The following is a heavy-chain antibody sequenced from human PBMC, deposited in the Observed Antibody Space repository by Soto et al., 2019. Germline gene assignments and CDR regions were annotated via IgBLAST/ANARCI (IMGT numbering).Heavy chain of an antibody. Sequence: SETLSLTCTVSGGSVSSGSYYWSWIRQPPGKGLEWIGYIYYSGSTYYNPSLKSRVTISVDTSKNRFSLKLSSVTAADTATYYCASPITMVRGVRYFDYWGQGTLVTVSS. J-gene: IGHJ4*02. CDR3: ASPITMVRGVRYFDY. D-gene: IGHD3-10*01. CDR1: GGSVSSGSYY. V-gene: IGHV4-61*01. CDR2: IYYSGST.